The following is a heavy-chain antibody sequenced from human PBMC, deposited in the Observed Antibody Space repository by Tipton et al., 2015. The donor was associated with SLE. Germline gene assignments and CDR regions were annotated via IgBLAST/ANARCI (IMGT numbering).Heavy chain of an antibody. V-gene: IGHV4-34*01. CDR2: VNHSGST. Sequence: LRLSCAVYGGSFSGYYWSWIRQPPGKGLEWIGEVNHSGSTNYNPSLKSRVTISVDTSKNQFSLNLSSVTAADTAVYYCARALWFGEGRRYFDLWGRGTLVTVSS. CDR1: GGSFSGYY. J-gene: IGHJ2*01. D-gene: IGHD3-10*01. CDR3: ARALWFGEGRRYFDL.